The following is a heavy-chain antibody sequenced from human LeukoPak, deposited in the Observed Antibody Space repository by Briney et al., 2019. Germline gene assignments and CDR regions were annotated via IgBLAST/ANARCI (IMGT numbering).Heavy chain of an antibody. CDR3: ARRTTHGEYNPNDY. CDR2: ISYSGKT. Sequence: SETLSLTCTVSGGSISNYYWSWIRQPPGKELEGIGCISYSGKTDSNPSLKSRVTISVDTSKNQFSLKLSSVTAADTAVYYCARRTTHGEYNPNDYWGQGTLVTVSS. J-gene: IGHJ4*02. CDR1: GGSISNYY. V-gene: IGHV4-59*08. D-gene: IGHD1-1*01.